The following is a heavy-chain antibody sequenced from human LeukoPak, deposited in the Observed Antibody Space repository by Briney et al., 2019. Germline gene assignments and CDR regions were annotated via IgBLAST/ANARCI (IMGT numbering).Heavy chain of an antibody. CDR1: GFTFSTYG. D-gene: IGHD6-19*01. CDR2: ISSGSTI. CDR3: ARGKEKWLDHFDY. J-gene: IGHJ4*02. Sequence: GGSLRLSCAAPGFTFSTYGMNWVRQAPGKGLEWLSYISSGSTIYYADSVKGRFTISRDNAKNSLYLQMDSLRDEDTAVYYCARGKEKWLDHFDYWGQGSLVTVSS. V-gene: IGHV3-48*02.